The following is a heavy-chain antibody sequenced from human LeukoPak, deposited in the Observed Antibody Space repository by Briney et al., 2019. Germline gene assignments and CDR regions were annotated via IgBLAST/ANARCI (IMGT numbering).Heavy chain of an antibody. Sequence: GASVKVSCKASGYTFTSYGISWVRQAPGQGLEWMGWISAYNGNTNYAQKLQGRVTMTTDTSTSTAYMELRSLRSADTAVYYCAKDSGYDWVDAFDIWGQGTMVTVSS. CDR1: GYTFTSYG. J-gene: IGHJ3*02. V-gene: IGHV1-18*04. D-gene: IGHD5-12*01. CDR3: AKDSGYDWVDAFDI. CDR2: ISAYNGNT.